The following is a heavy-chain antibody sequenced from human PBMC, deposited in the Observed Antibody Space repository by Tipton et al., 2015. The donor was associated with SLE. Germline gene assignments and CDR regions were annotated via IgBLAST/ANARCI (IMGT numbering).Heavy chain of an antibody. CDR2: THPGDSDT. V-gene: IGHV5-51*03. Sequence: QLVQSGAEEKKPGESLKISCKGSGYSFTSYWIAWVRQKPGKGLEWMWITHPGDSDTRYSPSFQGQLTMSTDESLRTAYLKWSSLKASDTAMYYCAKGGSGSYYNFDYWGQGTLVTVTS. J-gene: IGHJ4*02. CDR1: GYSFTSYW. D-gene: IGHD3-10*01. CDR3: AKGGSGSYYNFDY.